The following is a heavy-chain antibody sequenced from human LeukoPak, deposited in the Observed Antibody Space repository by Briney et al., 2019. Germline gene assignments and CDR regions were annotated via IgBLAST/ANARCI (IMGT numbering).Heavy chain of an antibody. J-gene: IGHJ4*02. CDR2: ISSGSTYI. D-gene: IGHD5-24*01. V-gene: IGHV3-21*04. CDR3: AKGPLPRDLRVLHYFDY. CDR1: GFTFSSYT. Sequence: KPGGSLRLSCAASGFTFSSYTMNWVRQAPGKGLEWVSSISSGSTYIYYADSVKGRFTISRDNSKNTLYLQMNSLRAEDTAVYYCAKGPLPRDLRVLHYFDYWGQGTLVTVSS.